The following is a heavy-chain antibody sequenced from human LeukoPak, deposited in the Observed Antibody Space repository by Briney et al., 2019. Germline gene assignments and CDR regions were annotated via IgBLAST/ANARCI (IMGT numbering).Heavy chain of an antibody. CDR1: GFTFSNHW. Sequence: GGSLRLSCAASGFTFSNHWMHWVRQTPGKGLVWVSCIKSDGTTTTYADPVKGRFTISRDNAKNTLYPQINSLRAEDTAVYYCARMGYNYGLDSWGQGTLVTVSS. D-gene: IGHD5-18*01. J-gene: IGHJ4*02. CDR2: IKSDGTTT. CDR3: ARMGYNYGLDS. V-gene: IGHV3-74*01.